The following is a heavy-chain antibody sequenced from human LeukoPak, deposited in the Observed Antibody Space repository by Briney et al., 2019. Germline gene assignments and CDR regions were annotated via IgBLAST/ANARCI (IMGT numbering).Heavy chain of an antibody. J-gene: IGHJ4*02. V-gene: IGHV3-33*01. D-gene: IGHD6-13*01. CDR1: GFTFSSYG. Sequence: GGSLRLSCAASGFTFSSYGMHWVRQAPGQGLDWVAVIWYDGSNKYYADSVKGRFTISRDNSKNTLYLQMNSLRAEDTAVYYCARDLIAAAGRLDYWGQGTLVTVSS. CDR3: ARDLIAAAGRLDY. CDR2: IWYDGSNK.